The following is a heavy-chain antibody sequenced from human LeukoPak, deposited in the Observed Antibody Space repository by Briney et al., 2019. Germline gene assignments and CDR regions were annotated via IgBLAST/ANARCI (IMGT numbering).Heavy chain of an antibody. CDR3: ARGGYYDSSGYYSY. CDR2: INAGNGNT. Sequence: GASVKVSCKASGYTFTSYAMHWVRQAPGQRLEWMGWINAGNGNTKYSQKFQGRVTITRDTSASTAYMELRSLRSDDTAVYYCARGGYYDSSGYYSYWGQGTLVTVSS. J-gene: IGHJ4*02. V-gene: IGHV1-3*01. D-gene: IGHD3-22*01. CDR1: GYTFTSYA.